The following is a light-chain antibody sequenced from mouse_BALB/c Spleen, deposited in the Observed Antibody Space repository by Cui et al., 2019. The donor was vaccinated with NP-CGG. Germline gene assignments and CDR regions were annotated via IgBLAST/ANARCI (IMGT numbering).Light chain of an antibody. CDR2: GTN. V-gene: IGLV1*01. Sequence: AVVSQESALTTLPGETVTLTSRSRTGAVTTSNYANWVQEKPDHLFTGLIGGTNNRAPGVPARFSGSLIGDKAALTITGAQTEDEAIYFCVLWYSNHWVFGGGTKLTVL. J-gene: IGLJ1*01. CDR1: TGAVTTSNY. CDR3: VLWYSNHWV.